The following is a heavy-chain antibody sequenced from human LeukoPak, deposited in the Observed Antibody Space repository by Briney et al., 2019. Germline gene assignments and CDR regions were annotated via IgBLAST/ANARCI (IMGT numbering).Heavy chain of an antibody. J-gene: IGHJ4*02. Sequence: SVKVSCKASGRPFSNYAITWLRQAPGQGPEWMGGIIPIFGTANSAQRFQGRVTITADTSTTTTYIQLNSLTSEDTAVYFCARGPVRSTPISSFFDSWGQGTLVTVSS. CDR3: ARGPVRSTPISSFFDS. D-gene: IGHD2-2*01. CDR2: IIPIFGTA. V-gene: IGHV1-69*06. CDR1: GRPFSNYA.